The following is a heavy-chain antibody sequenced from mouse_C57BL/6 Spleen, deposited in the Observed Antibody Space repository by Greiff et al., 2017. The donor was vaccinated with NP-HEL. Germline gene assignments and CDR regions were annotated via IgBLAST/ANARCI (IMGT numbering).Heavy chain of an antibody. CDR2: IDPSDSYT. V-gene: IGHV1-59*01. CDR3: ARSPGDFDY. Sequence: QVQLQQSGAELVRPGTSVKLSCKASGYTFTSYWMHWVKQRPGQGLEWIGVIDPSDSYTNYNQKFKGKATLTVDTSSSTAYMQLSSLTSEDSAVYYCARSPGDFDYWGQGTTLTVSS. CDR1: GYTFTSYW. J-gene: IGHJ2*01.